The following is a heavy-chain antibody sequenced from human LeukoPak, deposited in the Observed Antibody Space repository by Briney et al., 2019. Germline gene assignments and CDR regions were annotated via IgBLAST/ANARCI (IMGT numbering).Heavy chain of an antibody. V-gene: IGHV3-23*01. CDR2: LSNSGIGI. CDR3: ARRAGGYSHPYDY. J-gene: IGHJ4*02. D-gene: IGHD4-23*01. CDR1: GFTFSNYG. Sequence: GGSLRLSCVASGFTFSNYGMSWVRQAPGKGLEWVSSLSNSGIGIYYADSVKGRFTISRDNSKNTLYVQMNSLRVEDTAVYYCARRAGGYSHPYDYWGQGILVTVSS.